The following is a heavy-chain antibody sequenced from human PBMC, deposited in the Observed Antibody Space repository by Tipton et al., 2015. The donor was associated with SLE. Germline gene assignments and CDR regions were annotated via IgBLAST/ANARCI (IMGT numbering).Heavy chain of an antibody. CDR3: VRDDKDSVGMHFDY. D-gene: IGHD2-15*01. Sequence: SLRLSCAASGFTFRSHAMHWVRQAPGKGLEWVALISYDGNDKNYPDSVKGRFTISRDNSKNTLFLQMNSLRVEDTALYYCVRDDKDSVGMHFDYWGQGILVTVSS. J-gene: IGHJ4*02. V-gene: IGHV3-30*04. CDR2: ISYDGNDK. CDR1: GFTFRSHA.